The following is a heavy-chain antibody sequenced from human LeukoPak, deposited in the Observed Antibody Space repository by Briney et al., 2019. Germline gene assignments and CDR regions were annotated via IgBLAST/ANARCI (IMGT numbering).Heavy chain of an antibody. D-gene: IGHD3-9*01. J-gene: IGHJ3*02. CDR1: GYTFTSYG. Sequence: ASVKVSCKASGYTFTSYGISWVRQAPGQGLEWMGRISAYNGNTNYAQKLQGRVTMTTDTSTSTAYMELRSLRSDDTAVYYCARDLTYYDILTGYDPPDAFDIWGQGTMVTVSS. V-gene: IGHV1-18*01. CDR3: ARDLTYYDILTGYDPPDAFDI. CDR2: ISAYNGNT.